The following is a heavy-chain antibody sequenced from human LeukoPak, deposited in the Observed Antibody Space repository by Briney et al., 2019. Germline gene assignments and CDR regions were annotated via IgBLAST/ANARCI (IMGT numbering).Heavy chain of an antibody. CDR2: IYYSGTT. CDR3: ARGYSSTWFKTWDF. CDR1: GGSISTYY. J-gene: IGHJ4*02. Sequence: PSETLSLTCTVSGGSISTYYWNWLRQPPGKGLEWLGYIYYSGTTNYNPSLKSRVTISVDTSKNQFSLKLTSVTAADTAVYYCARGYSSTWFKTWDFWGQGTLVTVSS. V-gene: IGHV4-59*08. D-gene: IGHD6-13*01.